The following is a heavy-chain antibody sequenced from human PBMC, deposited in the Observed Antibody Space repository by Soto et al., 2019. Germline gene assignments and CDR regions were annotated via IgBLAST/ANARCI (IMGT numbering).Heavy chain of an antibody. V-gene: IGHV1-69*13. CDR1: GGTFSSYA. J-gene: IGHJ6*02. CDR2: IIPIFGTA. CDR3: ARADKYSSSWYYYYGMDV. Sequence: SVKVSCKASGGTFSSYAISWVRQAPGQGLEWMGGIIPIFGTANYAQKFQGRVTITADESTSTAYMELSSLRSEDTAVYYCARADKYSSSWYYYYGMDVWGQGTTVTVSS. D-gene: IGHD6-13*01.